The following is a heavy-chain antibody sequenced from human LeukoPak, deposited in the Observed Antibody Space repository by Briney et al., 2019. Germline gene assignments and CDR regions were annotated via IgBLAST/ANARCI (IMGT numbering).Heavy chain of an antibody. Sequence: GGSLKLSCAASGFTFSGSAMHWVRQASGKGLGWVGRIRSKANSYATAYAASVKGRFTISRDDSKNTAYLQMNSLKTEDTAVYYCTRRGAPCSSTSCYPYFDYWGQGTLVTVSS. CDR3: TRRGAPCSSTSCYPYFDY. D-gene: IGHD2-2*01. CDR2: IRSKANSYAT. CDR1: GFTFSGSA. V-gene: IGHV3-73*01. J-gene: IGHJ4*02.